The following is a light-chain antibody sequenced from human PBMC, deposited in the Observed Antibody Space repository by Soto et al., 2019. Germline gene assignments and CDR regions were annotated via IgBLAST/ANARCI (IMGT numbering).Light chain of an antibody. CDR2: DAS. J-gene: IGKJ1*01. CDR3: QQYDKYST. CDR1: QTISVS. V-gene: IGKV1-5*01. Sequence: IQMTQSPSTLSASVGDTVTITCRASQTISVSLAWYQQKPGKAPNLLIYDASTLQGGVPSRFSGSGSGTEFTLTVTSLQPEEFATYFCQQYDKYSTFGHGTKVDIK.